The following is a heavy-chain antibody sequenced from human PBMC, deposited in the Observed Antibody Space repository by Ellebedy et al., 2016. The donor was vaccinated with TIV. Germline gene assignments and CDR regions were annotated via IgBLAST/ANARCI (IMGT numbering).Heavy chain of an antibody. V-gene: IGHV1-2*02. J-gene: IGHJ4*02. CDR2: INPRSGTT. CDR1: GYVFTAQY. CDR3: AKGGIYCGSECYSDS. D-gene: IGHD2-21*01. Sequence: ASVKVSCKASGYVFTAQYLHWVRQAPGQGLEWMGWINPRSGTTNYAQKFQGRVTMTRDTSISTAYMELSRLTSDDTAVYYCAKGGIYCGSECYSDSWGPGTLVVVSP.